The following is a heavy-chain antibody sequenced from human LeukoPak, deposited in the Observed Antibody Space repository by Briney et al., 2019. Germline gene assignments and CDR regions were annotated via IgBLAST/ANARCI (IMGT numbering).Heavy chain of an antibody. CDR1: GFTFSSYG. D-gene: IGHD3-22*01. CDR3: ARGPYDSSGYYYRDFDY. Sequence: PGGSLRLSCAASGFTFSSYGMHWVRQAPGKGLEWVAVIWYDGSNKYYADSVKGRFTISRDNSKNTPYLQMNSLRAEDTAVYYCARGPYDSSGYYYRDFDYWGQGTLVTVSS. J-gene: IGHJ4*02. V-gene: IGHV3-33*01. CDR2: IWYDGSNK.